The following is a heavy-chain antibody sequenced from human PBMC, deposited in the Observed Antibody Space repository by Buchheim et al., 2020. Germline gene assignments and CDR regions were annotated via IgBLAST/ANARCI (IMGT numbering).Heavy chain of an antibody. CDR1: GGSISSGGYS. CDR2: IYHSGST. D-gene: IGHD3-3*01. V-gene: IGHV4-30-2*01. J-gene: IGHJ5*02. CDR3: ARGSSYYDFWSGYYSGWFDP. Sequence: QLQLQESGSGLVKPSQTLSLTCAVSGGSISSGGYSWSWIRQPPGKGLEWIGYIYHSGSTYYNPSLKSRVTISVDRYKNQFSLKLSSVTAADTAVYYCARGSSYYDFWSGYYSGWFDPWGQGTL.